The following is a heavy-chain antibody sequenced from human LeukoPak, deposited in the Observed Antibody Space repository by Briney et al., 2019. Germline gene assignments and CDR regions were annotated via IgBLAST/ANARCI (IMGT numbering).Heavy chain of an antibody. V-gene: IGHV3-23*01. CDR2: ISGSGGST. CDR3: AKDSLPTTVKRYYYYMDV. J-gene: IGHJ6*03. Sequence: PGGSLRLTCAASGFTFSSYGMSWVRQAPGKGLEWVSAISGSGGSTYYADSVKGRFTISRDNSKNTLYLQMNSLRAEDTAVYYCAKDSLPTTVKRYYYYMDVWGKGTTVTISS. CDR1: GFTFSSYG. D-gene: IGHD4-17*01.